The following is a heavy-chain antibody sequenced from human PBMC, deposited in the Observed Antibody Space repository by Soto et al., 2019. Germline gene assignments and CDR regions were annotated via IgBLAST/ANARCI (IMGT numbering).Heavy chain of an antibody. Sequence: EVQLVESGGGLVQPGGSLRLSCSASGFTFSSYAMHWVRQAPGKGLEYVSAISSNGGSTYYADSVKGRFTISSDNSKNTLYLQMSSLRAEDTAVYYCVKDLGSAVVITQIDYWGQGTLVTVSS. CDR3: VKDLGSAVVITQIDY. CDR2: ISSNGGST. D-gene: IGHD3-22*01. CDR1: GFTFSSYA. J-gene: IGHJ4*02. V-gene: IGHV3-64D*06.